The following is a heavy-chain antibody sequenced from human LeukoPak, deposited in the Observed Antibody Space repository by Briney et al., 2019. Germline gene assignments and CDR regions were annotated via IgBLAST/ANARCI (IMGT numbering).Heavy chain of an antibody. V-gene: IGHV4-4*07. D-gene: IGHD6-25*01. CDR2: IHTNDGT. J-gene: IGHJ1*01. Sequence: SETLSLTRTVSGGSIRGYYWSWVRQPGGKGLEWIGRIHTNDGTNFNPSLKSRVTMSLDTSKNQFSLKLTSVTAADTAVYYCARGAATYDFQYWGQGTLVAVSS. CDR3: ARGAATYDFQY. CDR1: GGSIRGYY.